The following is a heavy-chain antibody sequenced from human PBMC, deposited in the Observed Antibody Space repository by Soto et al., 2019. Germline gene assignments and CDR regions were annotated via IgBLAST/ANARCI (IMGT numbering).Heavy chain of an antibody. Sequence: GESLKISCKGYGYSFTNYWIAWVRQMPGKGLEWMGVIYPADSDIKYSPSIQGQVTISADTSISTAYLQWSSLKTSDTAMYYCARVMTTANYAEGAAYFYYLDFWGKRTTVIASS. CDR2: IYPADSDI. D-gene: IGHD1-7*01. V-gene: IGHV5-51*01. CDR3: ARVMTTANYAEGAAYFYYLDF. CDR1: GYSFTNYW. J-gene: IGHJ6*03.